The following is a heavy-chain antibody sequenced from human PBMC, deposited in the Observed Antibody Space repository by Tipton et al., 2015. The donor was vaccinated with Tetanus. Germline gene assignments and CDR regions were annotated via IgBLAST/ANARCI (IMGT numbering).Heavy chain of an antibody. V-gene: IGHV4-39*01. CDR2: IYYGGTT. J-gene: IGHJ3*02. CDR1: GFDFTNY. D-gene: IGHD3-22*01. CDR3: ARLSSSGNDAHVFDI. Sequence: QVQLVQSGPEVKKPGESLKISCKGSGFDFTNYWGWVRQPPGKGLEWIGSIYYGGTTYSNPSLGSRVTMSVHTSKIQFSLEVRSVTAADTAVYYCARLSSSGNDAHVFDIWDQGTMVTVSS.